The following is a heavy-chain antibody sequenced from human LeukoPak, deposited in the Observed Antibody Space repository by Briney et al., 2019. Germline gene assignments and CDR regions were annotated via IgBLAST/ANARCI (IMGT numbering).Heavy chain of an antibody. J-gene: IGHJ5*02. CDR1: GGSISSGGYS. V-gene: IGHV4-30-2*01. Sequence: SQTLSLTCAVSGGSISSGGYSWSWIRQPPGKGLEWIGYIYHSGSTYYNPSLKSRVTISVDTSKNQFSLKLSSVTAADTAVYYCARGIRNSGSYYRWGQGTLVTVSS. CDR2: IYHSGST. CDR3: ARGIRNSGSYYR. D-gene: IGHD1-26*01.